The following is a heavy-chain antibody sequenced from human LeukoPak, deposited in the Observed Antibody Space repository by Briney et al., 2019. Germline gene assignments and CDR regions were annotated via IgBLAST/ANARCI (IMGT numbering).Heavy chain of an antibody. CDR2: IYYSGTT. V-gene: IGHV4-59*01. CDR3: ARVGVGVGNAMDV. Sequence: SETLSLTCTVSGGSISTYYWPWIRQPPGKGLEWIGYIYYSGTTNYNPSLKSRVTMSVDTSKNQFSPKLSSVTAADTAVYYCARVGVGVGNAMDVWGKGTTVTVSS. J-gene: IGHJ6*04. CDR1: GGSISTYY. D-gene: IGHD2-21*01.